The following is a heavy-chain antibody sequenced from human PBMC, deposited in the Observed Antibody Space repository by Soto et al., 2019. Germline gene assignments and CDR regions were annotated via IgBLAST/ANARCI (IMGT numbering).Heavy chain of an antibody. Sequence: ASVKVSCKASGYTFTSYAMNWVRQAPGQGLEWMGWINTNTGNPTYAQGFTGRFVFSLDTSVSTAYLQISSLKAEDTAVYCCAREGRVVVVPAANVGYMDVWGKGTTVTVSS. CDR1: GYTFTSYA. CDR3: AREGRVVVVPAANVGYMDV. V-gene: IGHV7-4-1*02. D-gene: IGHD2-2*01. J-gene: IGHJ6*03. CDR2: INTNTGNP.